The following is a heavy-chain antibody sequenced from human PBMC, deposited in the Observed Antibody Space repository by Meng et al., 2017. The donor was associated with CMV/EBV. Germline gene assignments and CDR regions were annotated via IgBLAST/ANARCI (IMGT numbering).Heavy chain of an antibody. J-gene: IGHJ6*02. CDR2: INSDGSST. V-gene: IGHV3-74*01. CDR3: AKVKLWSGPLDV. CDR1: GFTFSSYW. Sequence: GESLKISCAASGFTFSSYWMHWVRQAPGKGLVWVSRINSDGSSTSYADSVKGRFTISRDNAKNTLYLQMNSLRAEDTAVYYCAKVKLWSGPLDVWGQGTTVTVSS. D-gene: IGHD3-3*01.